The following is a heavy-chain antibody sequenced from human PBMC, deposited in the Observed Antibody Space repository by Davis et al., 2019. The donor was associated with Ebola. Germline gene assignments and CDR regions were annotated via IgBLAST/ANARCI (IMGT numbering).Heavy chain of an antibody. D-gene: IGHD2-15*01. CDR1: GFTFSSYW. Sequence: HTGGSLRLSCAASGFTFSSYWMHWVRQAPGKGLVWVSRMNSDGSSTSYAESVKGRFTIPRDNAKNTLYLQLNSLRVEDTAVYYCARGNRNCSGEICANWLDPWGQGTLVTVSS. J-gene: IGHJ5*02. CDR2: MNSDGSST. V-gene: IGHV3-74*01. CDR3: ARGNRNCSGEICANWLDP.